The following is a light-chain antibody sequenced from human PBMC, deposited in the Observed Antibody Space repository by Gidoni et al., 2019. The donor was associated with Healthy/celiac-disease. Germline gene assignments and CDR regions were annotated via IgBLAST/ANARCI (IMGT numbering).Light chain of an antibody. CDR2: KAS. Sequence: DIQLTQSPSTLSASVGDRVTITCRASQSISSWLAWYQQKPGKAPKLLIYKASSLESGVPSRFSGSGSGTEFTLTISSLQPDDFATYYCQQYNSSPLTFGGGTKVEIK. V-gene: IGKV1-5*03. CDR1: QSISSW. CDR3: QQYNSSPLT. J-gene: IGKJ4*01.